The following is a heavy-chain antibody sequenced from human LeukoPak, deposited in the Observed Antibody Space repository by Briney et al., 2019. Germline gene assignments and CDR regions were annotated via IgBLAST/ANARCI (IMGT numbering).Heavy chain of an antibody. Sequence: SGGSLRLSCAASGFAFSTYAMSWVRQAPGKGLEWVSAISPSGGTTYYADSVKGRFTISRDNSKNTLYLQMNSLRPEDTAVYYCARDGPNIVVAGYFDYWGQGTLVTVSS. J-gene: IGHJ4*02. V-gene: IGHV3-23*01. D-gene: IGHD6-19*01. CDR1: GFAFSTYA. CDR3: ARDGPNIVVAGYFDY. CDR2: ISPSGGTT.